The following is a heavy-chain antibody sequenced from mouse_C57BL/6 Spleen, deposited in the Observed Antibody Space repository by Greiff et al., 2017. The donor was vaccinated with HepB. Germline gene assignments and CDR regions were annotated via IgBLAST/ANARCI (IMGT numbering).Heavy chain of an antibody. CDR3: ARAYYYGSSYWYFDV. J-gene: IGHJ1*03. CDR1: GFTFSSYA. Sequence: EVKLMESGGGLVKPGGSLKLSCAASGFTFSSYAMSWVRQTPEKWLEWVATISDGGSYTYYPDNVKGRFTISRDNAKNNLYLQMIHLKSEDTAMYYCARAYYYGSSYWYFDVWGTGTTVTVSS. CDR2: ISDGGSYT. D-gene: IGHD1-1*01. V-gene: IGHV5-4*03.